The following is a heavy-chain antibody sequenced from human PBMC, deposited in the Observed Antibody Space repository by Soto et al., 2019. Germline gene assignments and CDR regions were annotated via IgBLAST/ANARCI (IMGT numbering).Heavy chain of an antibody. CDR3: ARVAQAYCGGDCYSYAFDF. J-gene: IGHJ3*01. CDR2: ISWNSGTI. V-gene: IGHV3-9*01. CDR1: GFTFDDHA. Sequence: PGGSLRLSCAASGFTFDDHAMHWVRQGPGKGLEWVSGISWNSGTIVYADSVKGRFTISRDNTKNSLYLQLNSLRAEDTAVYYCARVAQAYCGGDCYSYAFDFWGQGTMVTVSS. D-gene: IGHD2-21*02.